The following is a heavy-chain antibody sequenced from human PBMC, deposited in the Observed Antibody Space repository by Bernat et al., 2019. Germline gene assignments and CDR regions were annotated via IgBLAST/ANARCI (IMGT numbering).Heavy chain of an antibody. V-gene: IGHV4-39*02. CDR2: LFYSGSS. CDR3: ERLDCYSGNFCGARYFFDY. J-gene: IGHJ4*02. Sequence: QLQLQESGPGLVKPSETLSLTCTVSGGSISSSSYYWGWIRQPPGKGLEWIGSLFYSGSSYHNPALKSRVTILVDSSKTHLSLKLSPVTAADTAVYYGERLDCYSGNFCGARYFFDYWGQGTLVTVSS. D-gene: IGHD1-26*01. CDR1: GGSISSSSYY.